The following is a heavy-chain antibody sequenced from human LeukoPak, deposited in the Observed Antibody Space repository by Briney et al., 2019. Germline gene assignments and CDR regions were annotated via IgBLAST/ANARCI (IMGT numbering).Heavy chain of an antibody. V-gene: IGHV3-23*01. CDR1: GFTFSSYA. CDR3: AKLPIRLALPPDAFDI. Sequence: GGSLRLSCAASGFTFSSYAMSWVRQAPGKGLEWVSAISGSGGSTYYADSVKGRFTISRDNSKNTLYLQMNSLRAEDTAVYYCAKLPIRLALPPDAFDIWGQGTMVAVSS. CDR2: ISGSGGST. J-gene: IGHJ3*02. D-gene: IGHD3-9*01.